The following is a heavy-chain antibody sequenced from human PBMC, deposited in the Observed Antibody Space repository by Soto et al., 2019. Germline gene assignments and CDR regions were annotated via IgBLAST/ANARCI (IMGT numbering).Heavy chain of an antibody. CDR1: GGSLSGYY. CDR3: ARGFFGLRDYYYYYGMDV. CDR2: INHSGST. V-gene: IGHV4-34*01. J-gene: IGHJ6*02. Sequence: PSETQSLTCAVYGGSLSGYYWSWIRQPPGDGLEWIGEINHSGSTNYNPSLKSRVTISVDTSKNQFSLKLSSVTAADTAVYYCARGFFGLRDYYYYYGMDVWGQGTTVTV. D-gene: IGHD3-3*01.